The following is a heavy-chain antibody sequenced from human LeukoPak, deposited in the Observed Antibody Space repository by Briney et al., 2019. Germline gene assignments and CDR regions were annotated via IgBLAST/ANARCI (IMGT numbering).Heavy chain of an antibody. V-gene: IGHV4-34*01. CDR3: ARYYSGSYYWFDP. CDR2: INHSGST. CDR1: GGSFSVYY. J-gene: IGHJ5*02. D-gene: IGHD1-26*01. Sequence: SETLSLTCTVYGGSFSVYYWSWIRQPPGKGLEWIGEINHSGSTNYNPSLKSRVTISVDTSKNQFSLKLSSVTAADTAVYYCARYYSGSYYWFDPWGQGTLVTVSS.